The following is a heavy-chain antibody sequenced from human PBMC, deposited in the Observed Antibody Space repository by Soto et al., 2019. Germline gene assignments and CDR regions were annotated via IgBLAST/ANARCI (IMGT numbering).Heavy chain of an antibody. CDR3: ARDLGAWGYSSSPYYYGMDV. Sequence: AGGSLRLSCAASGFTFSSYAMHWVRQAPGKGLEWVAVISYDGSNKYYADSVKGRFTISRDNSKNTLYLQMNSLRAEDTAVYYCARDLGAWGYSSSPYYYGMDVWGQGTTVTVSS. CDR2: ISYDGSNK. CDR1: GFTFSSYA. J-gene: IGHJ6*02. D-gene: IGHD6-6*01. V-gene: IGHV3-30-3*01.